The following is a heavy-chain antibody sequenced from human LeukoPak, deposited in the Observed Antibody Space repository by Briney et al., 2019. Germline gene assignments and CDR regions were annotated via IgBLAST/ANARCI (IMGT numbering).Heavy chain of an antibody. CDR1: GYTLTSYY. V-gene: IGHV1-46*01. Sequence: GASVKVSCKASGYTLTSYYMHWLRQAPGQGPEWMGVINPSGGSTTSYAQKIQGRVTMTRDTSMSTVTMELSSLRSEDTAVYYCARGTLRYFDFWGQGTLVTVSS. CDR2: INPSGGSTT. D-gene: IGHD3-9*01. J-gene: IGHJ4*02. CDR3: ARGTLRYFDF.